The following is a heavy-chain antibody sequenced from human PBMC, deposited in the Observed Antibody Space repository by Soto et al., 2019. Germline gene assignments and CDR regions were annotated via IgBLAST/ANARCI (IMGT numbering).Heavy chain of an antibody. V-gene: IGHV4-31*03. Sequence: PSETLSLTCTVSGGSISSGGYYWSWIRQHPGKGLEWIGYIYYSGSTYYNPSLKSRVTISVDTSKNQFSLKLSSVTAADTAVYYCARDFDGTSFDTWGQGTLVTVSS. CDR1: GGSISSGGYY. J-gene: IGHJ4*02. D-gene: IGHD1-1*01. CDR2: IYYSGST. CDR3: ARDFDGTSFDT.